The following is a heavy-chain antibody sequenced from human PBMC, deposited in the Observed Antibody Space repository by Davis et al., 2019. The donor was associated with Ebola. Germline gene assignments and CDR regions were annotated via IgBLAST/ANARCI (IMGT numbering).Heavy chain of an antibody. Sequence: SGPTLVKPPQTLTLTCTFPGFSLSTSGMCVSWIRQPPGKALEWLALIDWDDDKYYSTSLKTRLTISKDTSKNQVVLTMTNMDPVDTATYYCARILRGGYSYGYYYYYGMDVWGQGTTVTVSS. CDR1: GFSLSTSGMC. D-gene: IGHD5-18*01. V-gene: IGHV2-70*01. J-gene: IGHJ6*02. CDR3: ARILRGGYSYGYYYYYGMDV. CDR2: IDWDDDK.